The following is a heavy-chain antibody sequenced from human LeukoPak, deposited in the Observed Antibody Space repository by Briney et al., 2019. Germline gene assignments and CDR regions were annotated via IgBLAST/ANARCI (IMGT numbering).Heavy chain of an antibody. J-gene: IGHJ4*02. D-gene: IGHD3-3*01. CDR3: AGSLWSGYAGY. V-gene: IGHV3-74*01. CDR1: GFTSSSYW. Sequence: PGGSLRLSCAASGFTSSSYWMHWVRHAPGKGLVWVSRINSDGTYTTCADSVKGRFTISRDNAENTLYLQLNSLRAEDTAVYYCAGSLWSGYAGYWGQGSLVTVSS. CDR2: INSDGTYT.